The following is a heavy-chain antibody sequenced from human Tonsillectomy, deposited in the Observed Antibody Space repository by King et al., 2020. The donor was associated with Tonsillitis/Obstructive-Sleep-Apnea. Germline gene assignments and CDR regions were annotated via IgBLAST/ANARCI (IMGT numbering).Heavy chain of an antibody. CDR3: ARDHYDSSGYYIDY. CDR2: IWYDGSNK. D-gene: IGHD3-22*01. J-gene: IGHJ4*02. Sequence: VQLVESGGGVVQPGRSLRLSCAASGFTFSSYGMHWVRQAPGKGLEWVAVIWYDGSNKYYADSVKGRFTISRDNSKNTLYLQLNSLRAEDTAVYYCARDHYDSSGYYIDYWGQGTLVTVSS. CDR1: GFTFSSYG. V-gene: IGHV3-33*01.